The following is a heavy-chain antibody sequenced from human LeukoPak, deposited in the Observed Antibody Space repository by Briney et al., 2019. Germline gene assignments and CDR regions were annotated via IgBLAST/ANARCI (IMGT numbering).Heavy chain of an antibody. V-gene: IGHV3-21*01. CDR2: ISSSSSYI. CDR3: ARDRTEMDAFDI. J-gene: IGHJ3*02. D-gene: IGHD1-1*01. Sequence: GGSLRLSCAASGFTFSSYSMNWVRQAPGKGLEWVSSISSSSSYIYYADSVKGRFTISRDNAKNSLYLQMNSLRAEETAVYYCARDRTEMDAFDIWGQGTMVTVSS. CDR1: GFTFSSYS.